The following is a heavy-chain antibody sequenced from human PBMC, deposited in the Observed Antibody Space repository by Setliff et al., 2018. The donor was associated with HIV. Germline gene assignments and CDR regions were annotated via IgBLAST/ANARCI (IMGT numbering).Heavy chain of an antibody. CDR2: IGGSGDST. D-gene: IGHD7-27*01. J-gene: IGHJ6*03. CDR1: GSTFSSYV. CDR3: AAGASPGYYYYYMDV. Sequence: PGGSLRLSCTTSGSTFSSYVMRWVRQAPGKGLEWISAIGGSGDSTYYADSVKGRFTISRDNSKNTVYLQMNSLGAEDTAVYYCAAGASPGYYYYYMDVWGQGTTVTVSS. V-gene: IGHV3-23*01.